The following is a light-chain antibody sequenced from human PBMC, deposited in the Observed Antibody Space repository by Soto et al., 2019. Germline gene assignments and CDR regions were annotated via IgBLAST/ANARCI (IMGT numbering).Light chain of an antibody. V-gene: IGLV3-21*02. J-gene: IGLJ1*01. CDR1: KIDSES. Sequence: SYELTQPPSVSAAPGQTARITCGGDKIDSESVHWYQQKPGQAPVLVVFDDNDRPSGIPARFSGSNFGNTATLTISRVEAGDEADYYCQLWHRRSAQQVFGPGTKVTVL. CDR3: QLWHRRSAQQV. CDR2: DDN.